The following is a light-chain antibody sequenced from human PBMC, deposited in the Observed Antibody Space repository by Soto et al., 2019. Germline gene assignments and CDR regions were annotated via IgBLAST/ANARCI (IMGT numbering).Light chain of an antibody. CDR3: SSYTIRNTLV. Sequence: QSVLTQPASVSGSPGQSITVSCTGTSSDVGGYNYVSWYQQYPGKAPQVMIYEVSDRPSGVSNRFSGSKSGNTASLTISGLQAEDEAEYFCSSYTIRNTLVFGTGTKVTVL. J-gene: IGLJ1*01. CDR1: SSDVGGYNY. CDR2: EVS. V-gene: IGLV2-14*01.